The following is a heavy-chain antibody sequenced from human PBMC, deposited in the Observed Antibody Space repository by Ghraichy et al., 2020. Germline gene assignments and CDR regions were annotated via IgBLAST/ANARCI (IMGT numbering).Heavy chain of an antibody. V-gene: IGHV1-2*02. CDR1: GYTFTGYY. CDR2: INPNSGGT. D-gene: IGHD6-13*01. Sequence: ASVKVSCKASGYTFTGYYMHWVRQAPGQGLEWMGWINPNSGGTNYAQKFQGRVTMTRDTSISTAYMELSRLRSDDTAVYYCARVNSSWYYYYYGMDVWGQGTTVTVSS. CDR3: ARVNSSWYYYYYGMDV. J-gene: IGHJ6*02.